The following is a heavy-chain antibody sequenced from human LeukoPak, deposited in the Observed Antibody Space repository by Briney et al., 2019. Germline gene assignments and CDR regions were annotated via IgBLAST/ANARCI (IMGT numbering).Heavy chain of an antibody. J-gene: IGHJ3*02. CDR1: GYSISSGYY. D-gene: IGHD1-26*01. CDR3: ARLGSYLSAFDI. CDR2: IYHSGST. Sequence: SETLSLTCAVSGYSISSGYYWGWIRQPPGNGLEWIGSIYHSGSTYYNPSLKSRVTISVDTSKNQFSLKLSSVTAADTAVYYCARLGSYLSAFDIWGQGTMVTVSS. V-gene: IGHV4-38-2*01.